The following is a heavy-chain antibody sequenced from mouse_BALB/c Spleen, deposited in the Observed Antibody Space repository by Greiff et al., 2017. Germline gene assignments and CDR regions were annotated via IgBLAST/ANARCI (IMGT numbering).Heavy chain of an antibody. CDR3: ARHKTRATLHYAMDY. CDR1: GFTFSSYT. V-gene: IGHV5-12-2*01. J-gene: IGHJ4*01. D-gene: IGHD1-2*01. CDR2: ISNGGGST. Sequence: EVKVEESGGGLVQPGGSLKLSCAASGFTFSSYTMSWVRQTPEKRLEWVAYISNGGGSTYYPDTVKGRFTISRDNAKNTLYLQMSSLKSEDTAMYYCARHKTRATLHYAMDYWGQGTSVTVSS.